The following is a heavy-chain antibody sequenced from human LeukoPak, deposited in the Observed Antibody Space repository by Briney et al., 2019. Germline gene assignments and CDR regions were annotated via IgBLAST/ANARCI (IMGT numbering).Heavy chain of an antibody. D-gene: IGHD3-3*02. CDR1: GFTFSSYG. Sequence: GGSLRLSCAASGFTFSSYGMHWVRQAPGKGLEWVAVISYDGSNKYYADSVKGRFSISRDNSKNTVYVQMNSLRPEDTAVYYCARLALLAEFDYWGQGTLVTVSS. CDR2: ISYDGSNK. J-gene: IGHJ4*02. CDR3: ARLALLAEFDY. V-gene: IGHV3-30*19.